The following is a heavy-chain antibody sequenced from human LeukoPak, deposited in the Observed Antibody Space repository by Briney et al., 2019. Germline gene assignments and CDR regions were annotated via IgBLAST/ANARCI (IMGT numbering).Heavy chain of an antibody. CDR1: GGSISTYY. V-gene: IGHV4-4*07. J-gene: IGHJ4*01. D-gene: IGHD6-6*01. CDR3: ARLGAMTARPFFSIDY. CDR2: IHTSGNT. Sequence: SETLSLTCTVSGGSISTYYWSWIRQPAGKGLEWIGRIHTSGNTDYNPSLKSRVTMSVDTSKNQFSLKLSSVTAADSAVHYCARLGAMTARPFFSIDYWGHETLVTISS.